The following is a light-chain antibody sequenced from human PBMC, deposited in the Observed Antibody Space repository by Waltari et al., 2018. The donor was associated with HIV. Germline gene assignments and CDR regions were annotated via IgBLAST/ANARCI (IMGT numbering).Light chain of an antibody. Sequence: QAVLTQEPSLTVSPGGTVTLTCGSSTGAVTSGHYPYWFQQKPGQAPRTLIYDTNNKHSWTPARFSASLLGGKAALTLSGAQPEDEAEYYCLVSYSGARVFGGGTKLTVL. CDR2: DTN. V-gene: IGLV7-46*01. J-gene: IGLJ2*01. CDR3: LVSYSGARV. CDR1: TGAVTSGHY.